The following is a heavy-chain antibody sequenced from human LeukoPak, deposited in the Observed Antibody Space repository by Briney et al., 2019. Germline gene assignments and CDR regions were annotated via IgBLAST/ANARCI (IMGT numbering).Heavy chain of an antibody. CDR2: IYYSGST. J-gene: IGHJ4*02. D-gene: IGHD5-24*01. CDR3: ARDGDGYNLVY. CDR1: GDSSSSYY. V-gene: IGHV4-59*01. Sequence: SETLSLTCTVSGDSSSSYYWSWIRQPPGKGLEWIGYIYYSGSTNYNPSLKSRVTISVNTSKNQFSLKLSSVTAADAAVYYCARDGDGYNLVYWGQGTLVTVSS.